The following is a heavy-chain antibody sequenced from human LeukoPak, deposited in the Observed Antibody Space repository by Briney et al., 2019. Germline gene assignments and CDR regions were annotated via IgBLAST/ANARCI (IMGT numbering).Heavy chain of an antibody. CDR3: ARSLYSSSWYGYYGMDV. CDR1: GGSISSYY. J-gene: IGHJ6*04. Sequence: SETLSLTCTVSGGSISSYYWSWIRQPPGKGLEWIGYIYYSGSTNYNPSLKSPVTISVDTSKNQFSLKLSSVTAADTAVYYCARSLYSSSWYGYYGMDVWGKGTTVTVSS. D-gene: IGHD6-13*01. V-gene: IGHV4-59*01. CDR2: IYYSGST.